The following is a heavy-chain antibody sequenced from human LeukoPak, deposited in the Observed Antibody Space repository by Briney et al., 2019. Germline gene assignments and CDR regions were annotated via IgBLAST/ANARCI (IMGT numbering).Heavy chain of an antibody. CDR2: ISYDGSNK. CDR1: GFTFSSYG. Sequence: PGGSLRLSCAASGFTFSSYGMHWVRQAPGKGLEWVAVISYDGSNKYYADSVKGRFTISRDNSKNTLYLQMNSLRAEDTAVYYCAKDQEDGDYGATSLDYWGQGTLVTVSS. D-gene: IGHD4-17*01. V-gene: IGHV3-30*18. J-gene: IGHJ4*02. CDR3: AKDQEDGDYGATSLDY.